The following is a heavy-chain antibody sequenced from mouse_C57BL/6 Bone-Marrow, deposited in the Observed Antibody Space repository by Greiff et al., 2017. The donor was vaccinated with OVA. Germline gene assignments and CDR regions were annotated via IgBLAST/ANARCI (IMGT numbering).Heavy chain of an antibody. J-gene: IGHJ1*03. CDR1: GYTFTSYW. Sequence: EVQLQQPGTELAKPGASVKLSCKASGYTFTSYWMHWVKQRPGQGLEWIGAIYPGNSDTSYNQKFKGKAKLTAVTSASTAYMELSSLTNEDSAVYYCTRTGTYWYFDVWGTGTTVTVSS. CDR2: IYPGNSDT. V-gene: IGHV1-5*01. CDR3: TRTGTYWYFDV. D-gene: IGHD4-1*01.